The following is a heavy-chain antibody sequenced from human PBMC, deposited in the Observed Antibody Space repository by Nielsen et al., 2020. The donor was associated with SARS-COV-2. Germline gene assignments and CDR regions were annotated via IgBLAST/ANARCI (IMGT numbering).Heavy chain of an antibody. CDR1: GYTFTGYY. J-gene: IGHJ5*02. D-gene: IGHD4-17*01. CDR2: INPNSGGT. V-gene: IGHV1-2*04. Sequence: ASVKVSCKASGYTFTGYYMHWVRQAPGQGLEWTGWINPNSGGTNYAQKFQGWVTMTRDTSISTAYMELSRLRSDDTAVYYCARGGDYGESNWFDPWGQGTLVTVSS. CDR3: ARGGDYGESNWFDP.